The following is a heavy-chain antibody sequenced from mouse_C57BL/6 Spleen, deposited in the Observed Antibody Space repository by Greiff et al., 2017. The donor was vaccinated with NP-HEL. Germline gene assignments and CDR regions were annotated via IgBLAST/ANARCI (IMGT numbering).Heavy chain of an antibody. Sequence: VQLQQSGPELVKPGASVKISCKASGYTFTDYYMNWVKQSHGKSLEWIGDINPNNGGTSYNQKFKGKATLTVDKSSSTAYMELRSLTSEDSAVYYCAPRDFDYWGQGTTLTVSS. CDR1: GYTFTDYY. J-gene: IGHJ2*01. V-gene: IGHV1-26*01. D-gene: IGHD3-3*01. CDR3: APRDFDY. CDR2: INPNNGGT.